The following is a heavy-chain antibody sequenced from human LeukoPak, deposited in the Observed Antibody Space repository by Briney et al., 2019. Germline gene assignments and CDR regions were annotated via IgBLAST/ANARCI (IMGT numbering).Heavy chain of an antibody. CDR1: GYTFTSYG. CDR3: ARGRGTYYWYFDL. V-gene: IGHV1-18*01. Sequence: ASVKVSCKASGYTFTSYGISWVRQAPGQGLEWMGWINGYNGNTNYAQKLQGRVTMTTDTSTSTASMELASLTSDDTAVYYCARGRGTYYWYFDLWGRGTLVTVSS. D-gene: IGHD1-26*01. J-gene: IGHJ2*01. CDR2: INGYNGNT.